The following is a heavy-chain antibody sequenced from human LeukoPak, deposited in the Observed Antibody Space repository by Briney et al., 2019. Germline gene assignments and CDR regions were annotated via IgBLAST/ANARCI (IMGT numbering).Heavy chain of an antibody. CDR1: GFTFSSYA. CDR2: ISGSGGST. V-gene: IGHV3-23*01. J-gene: IGHJ4*02. D-gene: IGHD5-24*01. CDR3: ANGGRVGYNWYYFGH. Sequence: GGSLRLSCAASGFTFSSYAMSWVRQAPGKGLEWVSAISGSGGSTYYADSVKGRFTISRDNSKNTLYLQMNSLRAEDTAVYYWANGGRVGYNWYYFGHWGQGTLVTVSS.